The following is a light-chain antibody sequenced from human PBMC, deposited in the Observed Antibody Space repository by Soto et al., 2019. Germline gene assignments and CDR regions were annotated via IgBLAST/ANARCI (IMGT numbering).Light chain of an antibody. CDR2: GAS. CDR1: QSVSSSY. Sequence: EIVLTQSPGTLSLSPGERATLSCRASQSVSSSYLAWYQQKPGQAPRLLIYGASSRATGIPDRFSGSGSGTDFTLTISRLEPEDSAVYYCQHYGSSSGTFGPGTKVDI. J-gene: IGKJ3*01. V-gene: IGKV3-20*01. CDR3: QHYGSSSGT.